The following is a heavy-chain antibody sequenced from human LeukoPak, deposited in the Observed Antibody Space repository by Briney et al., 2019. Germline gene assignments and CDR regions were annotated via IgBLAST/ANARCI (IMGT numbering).Heavy chain of an antibody. CDR3: AREKVAMGIEYGGIVATINFDY. J-gene: IGHJ4*02. Sequence: SETLSLTCTVSGGSISSSSYYWGWIRQPPGKGLEWIGRIYYSGSTYYNPSLKSRVTISVDTSKNQFSLKLSSVTAADTAVYYCAREKVAMGIEYGGIVATINFDYWGQGTLVTVSS. CDR1: GGSISSSSYY. D-gene: IGHD5-12*01. V-gene: IGHV4-39*07. CDR2: IYYSGST.